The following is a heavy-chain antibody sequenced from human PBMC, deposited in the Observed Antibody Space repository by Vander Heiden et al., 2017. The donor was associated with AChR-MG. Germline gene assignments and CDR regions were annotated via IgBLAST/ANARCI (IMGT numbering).Heavy chain of an antibody. V-gene: IGHV3-7*01. J-gene: IGHJ4*02. CDR2: IKQDGSEK. CDR3: ARDTGIVGTNLDF. Sequence: EVQLLESGGGLVQPGGSLRLSCEASGFTFGSHWMTWVRQAPGKGLEWLANIKQDGSEKYYVDSVKGRFSISRDNRKNSLFLQMDSLRVEDTAHYYCARDTGIVGTNLDFWGPGTMVTVSS. CDR1: GFTFGSHW. D-gene: IGHD1-26*01.